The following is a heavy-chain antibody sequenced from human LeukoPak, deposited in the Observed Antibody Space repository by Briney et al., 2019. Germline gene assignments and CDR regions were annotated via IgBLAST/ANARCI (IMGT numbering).Heavy chain of an antibody. Sequence: ASVKVSCKASGYTFTGYYIHWVRQAPGQGLEWMGWINPNSGGTNYAQKFQGRVTMTRDTSISTAYMELSRLRSDDTAVYYCARGEDYGDYLTYYGMDVWGQGTTVTVSS. CDR1: GYTFTGYY. V-gene: IGHV1-2*02. CDR2: INPNSGGT. D-gene: IGHD4-17*01. J-gene: IGHJ6*02. CDR3: ARGEDYGDYLTYYGMDV.